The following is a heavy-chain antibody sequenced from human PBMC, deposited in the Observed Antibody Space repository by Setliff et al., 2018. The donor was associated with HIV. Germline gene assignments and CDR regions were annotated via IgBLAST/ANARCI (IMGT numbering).Heavy chain of an antibody. D-gene: IGHD6-19*01. CDR1: GYTFTDYG. J-gene: IGHJ3*02. V-gene: IGHV1-18*04. CDR2: ISTYNKNT. Sequence: RASVKVSCKASGYTFTDYGVTWVRRAPGHGLEWMGWISTYNKNTKYSQRFRDRVTMTADTSTNSVFLDVRSLRSDDTAMYFCARSVSPFDPFDIWGQGTMVTVSS. CDR3: ARSVSPFDPFDI.